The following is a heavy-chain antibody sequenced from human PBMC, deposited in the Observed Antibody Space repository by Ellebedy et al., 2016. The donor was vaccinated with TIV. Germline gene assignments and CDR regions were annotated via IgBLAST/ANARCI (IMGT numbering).Heavy chain of an antibody. V-gene: IGHV3-74*01. Sequence: GGSLRLSCAASGFSFNTYWMHWVRQAPGKGPMWVSRISPDGMSVRYADSVKGRFTISRDNAKNTVYLQLNSLRAEDTAVYYCARDGGWYYYGMDVWGQGTTVTVSS. J-gene: IGHJ6*02. D-gene: IGHD3-16*01. CDR3: ARDGGWYYYGMDV. CDR2: ISPDGMSV. CDR1: GFSFNTYW.